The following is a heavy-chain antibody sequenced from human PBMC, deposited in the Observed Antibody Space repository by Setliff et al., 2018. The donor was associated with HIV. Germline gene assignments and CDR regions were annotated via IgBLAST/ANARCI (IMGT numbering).Heavy chain of an antibody. Sequence: KTSETLSLTCDVSGFSIRSGHYWAWIRQPPGKGLEWIGSIYYTGSTYYYPSLKNRVTISVDTSKNQISLKVNFLTAAGTAVYYCASSTLLLDILNAPFDLWGQGMLVTVSS. CDR1: GFSIRSGHY. CDR2: IYYTGST. CDR3: ASSTLLLDILNAPFDL. D-gene: IGHD3-9*01. V-gene: IGHV4-38-2*01. J-gene: IGHJ4*02.